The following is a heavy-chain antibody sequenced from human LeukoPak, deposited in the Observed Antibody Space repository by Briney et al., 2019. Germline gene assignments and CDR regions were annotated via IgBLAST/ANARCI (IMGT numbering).Heavy chain of an antibody. CDR3: ARDGFLPGP. CDR2: ITSGSSII. D-gene: IGHD3-3*01. CDR1: GFTFTSYA. Sequence: GGSLRLSCAASGFTFTSYAMNWVRQAPGKGLEWVSYITSGSSIIFYADSVKGRFTISRDNAKNSLYLQMNSLRDEDTAVYYCARDGFLPGPWGQGTLVTVSS. J-gene: IGHJ5*02. V-gene: IGHV3-48*02.